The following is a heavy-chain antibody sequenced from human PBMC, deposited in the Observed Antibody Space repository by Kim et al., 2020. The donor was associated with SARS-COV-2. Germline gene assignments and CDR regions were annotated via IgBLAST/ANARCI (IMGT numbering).Heavy chain of an antibody. CDR2: IKQDGSEK. CDR3: ARDRYYYDSSGYYNPELGYYYDGMNV. J-gene: IGHJ6*02. Sequence: GSLRLSCAASGFTFSSYWMSWVRQAPGKGLEWVANIKQDGSEKYYVDSVKGRFTISRDNAKNSLYLQMNSLRAEDTAVYYCARDRYYYDSSGYYNPELGYYYDGMNVWGQGTTVTVSS. D-gene: IGHD3-22*01. V-gene: IGHV3-7*01. CDR1: GFTFSSYW.